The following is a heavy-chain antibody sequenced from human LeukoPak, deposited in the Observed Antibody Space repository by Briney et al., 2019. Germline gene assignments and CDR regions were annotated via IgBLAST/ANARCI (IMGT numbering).Heavy chain of an antibody. CDR1: GFTFSSYE. CDR3: AELGITMIGGV. J-gene: IGHJ6*04. Sequence: GGSLRLSCAASGFTFSSYEMNWVRQAPGKGLEGVSYISSSGITIYYADSVKGRFTISRDNAKNSLYLQMNRLRAEDTAVYYCAELGITMIGGVWGKGTTVSISS. V-gene: IGHV3-48*03. D-gene: IGHD3-10*02. CDR2: ISSSGITI.